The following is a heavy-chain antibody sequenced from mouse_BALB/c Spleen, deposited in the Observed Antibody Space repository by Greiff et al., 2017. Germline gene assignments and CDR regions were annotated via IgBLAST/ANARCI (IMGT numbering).Heavy chain of an antibody. CDR3: ARDEESY. Sequence: EVQLQQSGPGLVKPSQSLSLTCSVTGYSITSGYYWNWIRQFPGNKLEWMGYISYDGSNNYNPSLKNRISITRDTSKNQFFLKLNSVTTEDTATYYCARDEESYWGQGTLVTVSA. CDR1: GYSITSGYY. V-gene: IGHV3-6*02. CDR2: ISYDGSN. J-gene: IGHJ3*01.